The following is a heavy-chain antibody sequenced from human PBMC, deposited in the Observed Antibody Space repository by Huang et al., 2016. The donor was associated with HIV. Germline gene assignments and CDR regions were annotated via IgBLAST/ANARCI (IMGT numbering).Heavy chain of an antibody. D-gene: IGHD3-10*01. V-gene: IGHV3-15*01. J-gene: IGHJ4*02. CDR2: LLSNSDGGRT. CDR3: TTYDSASLVV. Sequence: EVQLVESGGDLVKPGGSVRLSCAASVFTFSNAWMIWVRQAPGKGMEWVARLLSNSDGGRTDYGAPVKGIFIVSGDDAKNTLSLQLNSLKVKDTDVYYCTTYDSASLVVWGQGTLVTVSS. CDR1: VFTFSNAW.